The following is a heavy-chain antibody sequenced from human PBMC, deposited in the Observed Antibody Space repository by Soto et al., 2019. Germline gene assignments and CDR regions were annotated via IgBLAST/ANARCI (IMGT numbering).Heavy chain of an antibody. J-gene: IGHJ4*02. D-gene: IGHD3-22*01. V-gene: IGHV3-48*01. Sequence: GGSLRLSCAASGFTFSIYNMNWVRQAPGKGLEWVSYISSSGSTIYYADSVKGRFTISRDNAKNSLYLQMNSLRAEDTAVYYCARVAYYYDSSGYFYWGQGTLVTVSS. CDR3: ARVAYYYDSSGYFY. CDR1: GFTFSIYN. CDR2: ISSSGSTI.